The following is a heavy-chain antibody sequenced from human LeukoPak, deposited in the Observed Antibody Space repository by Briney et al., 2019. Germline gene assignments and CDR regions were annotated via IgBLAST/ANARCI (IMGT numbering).Heavy chain of an antibody. CDR3: AREMSGSNDAFDI. V-gene: IGHV3-13*01. CDR1: GFTLSTYD. CDR2: IYEAGDT. J-gene: IGHJ3*02. Sequence: GGSLRLSCAASGFTLSTYDMHWVRQVTGEALEWVSMIYEAGDTYYTGSVKGRFTISRENAKNSLYLQMHGLTAGDTAVYYCAREMSGSNDAFDIWGPGTMVTVSS. D-gene: IGHD3-10*01.